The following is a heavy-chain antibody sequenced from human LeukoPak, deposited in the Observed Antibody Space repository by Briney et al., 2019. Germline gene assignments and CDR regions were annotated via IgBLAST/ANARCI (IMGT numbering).Heavy chain of an antibody. CDR3: ATAGRYGGNSRYYYYGMDV. J-gene: IGHJ6*02. CDR2: INPNSGGT. D-gene: IGHD4-23*01. CDR1: GYTFTGYY. Sequence: VASVKVSCKASGYTFTGYYMHWVRQAPGQGLEWMGWINPNSGGTNYAQKFQGRVTMTRDTSISTDYMELSRLRSDDTAVYYCATAGRYGGNSRYYYYGMDVWGQGTTVTVSS. V-gene: IGHV1-2*02.